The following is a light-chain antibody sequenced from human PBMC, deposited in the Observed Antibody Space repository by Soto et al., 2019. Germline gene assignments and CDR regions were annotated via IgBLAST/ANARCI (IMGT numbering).Light chain of an antibody. V-gene: IGLV1-40*01. Sequence: QSVLTQPPSVSGAPGQRVTISCTGSSSNIGAGYDVHWYQQLPGTAPKLLIYGNSNRPSGVPDRFSGSKSGTSASLAITGHQAEDEADYYCQCYDSSLSGWVFGGGTKLTVL. CDR3: QCYDSSLSGWV. J-gene: IGLJ3*02. CDR1: SSNIGAGYD. CDR2: GNS.